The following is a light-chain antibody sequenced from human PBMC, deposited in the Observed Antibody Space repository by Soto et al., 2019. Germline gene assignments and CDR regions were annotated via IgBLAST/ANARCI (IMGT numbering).Light chain of an antibody. J-gene: IGKJ1*01. Sequence: EIVLTQSPGTLSLSPGDTATLSCRASQDVRRSQLAWYQQKPGQAPSLLIYAASARATGIPDRFSGSGSGTDFTLNISRLQPEDFAVYYGHQYDTSWTFGQGTKVEIK. CDR2: AAS. CDR3: HQYDTSWT. CDR1: QDVRRSQ. V-gene: IGKV3-20*01.